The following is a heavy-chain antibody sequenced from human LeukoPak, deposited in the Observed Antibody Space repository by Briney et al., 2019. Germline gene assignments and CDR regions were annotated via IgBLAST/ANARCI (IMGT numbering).Heavy chain of an antibody. CDR1: GGSISSYY. CDR2: IYYSGST. D-gene: IGHD2-2*03. V-gene: IGHV4-59*01. CDR3: AGGYCSSTSCDYYYYYMDV. Sequence: PSETLSLTCTVSGGSISSYYWSWIRQPPGKGLEWIGYIYYSGSTNYNPSLKSRVTISVDTSKNQFSLKLSSATAADTAVYYCAGGYCSSTSCDYYYYYMDVWGKGTTVTVSS. J-gene: IGHJ6*03.